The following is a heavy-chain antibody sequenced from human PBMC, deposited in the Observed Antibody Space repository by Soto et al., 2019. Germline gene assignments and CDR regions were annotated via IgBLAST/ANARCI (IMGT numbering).Heavy chain of an antibody. CDR2: ISGSGGST. J-gene: IGHJ6*03. D-gene: IGHD2-2*01. V-gene: IGHV3-23*01. CDR3: AKWDALVVPAAMLLNYYYMDV. Sequence: GGSLRLSCAASGFTFSSYAMSWVRQAPGKGLEWVSAISGSGGSTYYVDSVKGRFTISRDNSKNTLYLQMNSLRAEDTAVYYCAKWDALVVPAAMLLNYYYMDVWGKGTTVTVSS. CDR1: GFTFSSYA.